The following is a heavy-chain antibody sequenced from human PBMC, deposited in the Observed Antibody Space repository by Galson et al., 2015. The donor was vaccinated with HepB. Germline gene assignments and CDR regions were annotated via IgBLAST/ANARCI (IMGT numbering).Heavy chain of an antibody. V-gene: IGHV1-69*13. CDR2: IIPIFGTA. Sequence: SVKVSCKASGGTFSSYAISWVRQAPGQGLEWMGGIIPIFGTANYAQKFQGRVTITADESTSTAYMELSSLRSEDTAVYYCARMGVGSGWVIDYWGQGTLVTVSS. CDR3: ARMGVGSGWVIDY. CDR1: GGTFSSYA. J-gene: IGHJ4*02. D-gene: IGHD6-19*01.